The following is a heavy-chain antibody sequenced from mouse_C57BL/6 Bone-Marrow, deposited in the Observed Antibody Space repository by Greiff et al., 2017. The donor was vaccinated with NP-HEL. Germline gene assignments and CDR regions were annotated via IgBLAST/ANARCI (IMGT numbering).Heavy chain of an antibody. D-gene: IGHD1-1*01. CDR1: GFSLTSYG. V-gene: IGHV2-2*01. Sequence: VQLQQSGPGLVQPSQSLSITCTVSGFSLTSYGVHWVRQSPGKGLEWLGVIWSGGSTDYNAAFISRLSISKDNSKSQVFFKMNSLQADDTAIYYCASTYYYGSSYSYFDVWGTGTTVTVSS. CDR2: IWSGGST. CDR3: ASTYYYGSSYSYFDV. J-gene: IGHJ1*03.